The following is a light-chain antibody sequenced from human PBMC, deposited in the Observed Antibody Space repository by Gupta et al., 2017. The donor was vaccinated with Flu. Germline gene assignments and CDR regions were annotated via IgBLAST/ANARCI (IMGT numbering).Light chain of an antibody. V-gene: IGKV3-15*01. CDR1: QSVSSN. J-gene: IGKJ3*01. CDR3: QQYNNWPPDT. CDR2: GAS. Sequence: EIVMTQSQATLSVSPGERATLSCRASQSVSSNLAWYQQKPGQAPRLLIYGASTRATGIPARFSGSGSGTEFTLTISSLQSEDFAVFYCQQYNNWPPDTFGPGTKVDIK.